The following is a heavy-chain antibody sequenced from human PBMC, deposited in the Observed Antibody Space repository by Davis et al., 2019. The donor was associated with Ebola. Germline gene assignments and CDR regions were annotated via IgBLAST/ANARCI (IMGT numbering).Heavy chain of an antibody. D-gene: IGHD4-17*01. Sequence: SETLSLTCTVSGGSISSYYWSWIRQPPGKGLEWIGYIYYSGSTNYNPSLKSRVTISVDTSKNQFSLKLSSVTAADTAVYYCARELSTVTTSWFDPWGQGTLVTVSS. J-gene: IGHJ5*02. CDR2: IYYSGST. CDR1: GGSISSYY. CDR3: ARELSTVTTSWFDP. V-gene: IGHV4-59*12.